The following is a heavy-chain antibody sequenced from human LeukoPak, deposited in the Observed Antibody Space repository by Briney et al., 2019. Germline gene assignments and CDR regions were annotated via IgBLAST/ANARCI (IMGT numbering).Heavy chain of an antibody. CDR1: GYTFTGRY. D-gene: IGHD6-6*01. J-gene: IGHJ4*02. V-gene: IGHV1-2*02. CDR2: INPDSGDT. CDR3: ARGGDMPARPFDY. Sequence: ASVKVSFKASGYTFTGRYIHWVRQAPGQGLEWMGRINPDSGDTDYVQMFEGRVTMTRDTSISTAYMELRRLRSDDTAVYYCARGGDMPARPFDYWGQGTLVPVFS.